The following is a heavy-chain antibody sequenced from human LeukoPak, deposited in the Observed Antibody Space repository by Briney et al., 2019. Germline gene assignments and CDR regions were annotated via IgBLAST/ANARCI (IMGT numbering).Heavy chain of an antibody. CDR3: TRGTAITSGIDF. J-gene: IGHJ4*02. D-gene: IGHD1-14*01. CDR2: INSEGSST. CDR1: AFPFCTYW. Sequence: GGSLRLSCTGSAFPFCTYWMLWVRQAPGKGLVWVSQINSEGSSTTYGDPAKGRFTASRDNAKNALHLQMNSLRVDDTAFYHWTRGTAITSGIDFWGQGTLVTVSS. V-gene: IGHV3-74*01.